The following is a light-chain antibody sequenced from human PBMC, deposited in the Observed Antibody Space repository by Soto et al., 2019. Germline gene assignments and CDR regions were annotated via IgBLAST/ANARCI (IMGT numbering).Light chain of an antibody. CDR1: SSNIGAGYD. J-gene: IGLJ2*01. Sequence: QDVVTQPPSVSAAPGQRVTISCTGSSSNIGAGYDVHWYQQLPGTAPKLIIYGNNNRPSGVPDRLSGSKSGTSASLAITGLQAEDEADYYCQSYDSSLSVVLFGGGTKLTVL. CDR2: GNN. CDR3: QSYDSSLSVVL. V-gene: IGLV1-40*01.